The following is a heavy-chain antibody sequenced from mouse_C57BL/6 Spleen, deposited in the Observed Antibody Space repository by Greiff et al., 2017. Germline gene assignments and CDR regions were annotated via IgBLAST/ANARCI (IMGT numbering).Heavy chain of an antibody. CDR3: ARSGTLYYDYDEFAY. Sequence: QVQLQQSGAELVKPGASVKLSCKASGYTFTSYWMHWVKQRPGRGLEWIGRIDPNSGSTKYNEKFKSKATLTVDKPSSTAYMQLSSLTSEDSAVYYCARSGTLYYDYDEFAYWGQGTLVTVSA. D-gene: IGHD2-4*01. V-gene: IGHV1-72*01. CDR1: GYTFTSYW. CDR2: IDPNSGST. J-gene: IGHJ3*01.